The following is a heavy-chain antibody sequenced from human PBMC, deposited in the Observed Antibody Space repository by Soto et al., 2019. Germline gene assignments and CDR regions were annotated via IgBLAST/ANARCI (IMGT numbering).Heavy chain of an antibody. V-gene: IGHV3-9*01. CDR1: GFTLDDYA. CDR3: VKDESINWYSGHFRH. D-gene: IGHD6-13*01. CDR2: INWNSGSI. Sequence: EVQLVESGGGLVQPGRSLRLSCAASGFTLDDYAMHWVRQVPGKGLEWVSGINWNSGSIGYGDSVKGRFAISRDNAKNSLHLQTNSLSAEDTAFYYCVKDESINWYSGHFRHWGQGTLVTVSS. J-gene: IGHJ1*01.